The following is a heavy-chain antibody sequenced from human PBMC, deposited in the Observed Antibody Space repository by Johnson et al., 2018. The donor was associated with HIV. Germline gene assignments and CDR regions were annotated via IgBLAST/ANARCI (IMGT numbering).Heavy chain of an antibody. CDR3: VSGSAFDV. Sequence: VQLVESGGGLVQPGGSLRLYCAASRFIFSEYAMSWVRQAPGRGLEWVSLIYSGGSRHYADSVKGRLTISRDNSKNTLYLQMNSLRAEDTAVYYCVSGSAFDVWGQGTMVTVSS. J-gene: IGHJ3*01. V-gene: IGHV3-66*01. CDR2: IYSGGSR. CDR1: RFIFSEYA.